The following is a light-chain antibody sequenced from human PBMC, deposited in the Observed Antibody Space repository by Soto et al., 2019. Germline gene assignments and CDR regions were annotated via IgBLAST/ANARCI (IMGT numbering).Light chain of an antibody. J-gene: IGLJ1*01. CDR3: SSYTRSSTPYV. V-gene: IGLV2-14*01. Sequence: QSALTQAASVSGSPGQSITVSCTGTTNDVGGYDHVSWYQQHPGKVPKLMIYDVSKRPSGVSNRFSGSKSGDTASLTISGRQAEDEADYYCSSYTRSSTPYVFGTGTKGTVL. CDR1: TNDVGGYDH. CDR2: DVS.